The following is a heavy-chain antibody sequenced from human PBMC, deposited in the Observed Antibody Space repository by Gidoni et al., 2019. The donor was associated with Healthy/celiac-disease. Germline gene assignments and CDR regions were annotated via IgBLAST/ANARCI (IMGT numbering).Heavy chain of an antibody. CDR2: INPSGGST. V-gene: IGHV1-46*01. CDR3: ARDLGDSSLGAFDI. J-gene: IGHJ3*02. CDR1: CYPFPSYY. Sequence: QVQLVQSGAAVTKPGSSVQVSCKASCYPFPSYYMHWVRQAPGQGLEWMGIINPSGGSTSYAQKFQGRVTMTRDTSTSTVYMELSSLRSEDTAVYYCARDLGDSSLGAFDIWGQGTMVTVSS. D-gene: IGHD3-22*01.